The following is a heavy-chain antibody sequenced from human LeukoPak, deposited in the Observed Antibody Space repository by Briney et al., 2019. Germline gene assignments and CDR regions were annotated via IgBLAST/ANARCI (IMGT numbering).Heavy chain of an antibody. CDR2: IIPILGIA. D-gene: IGHD6-6*01. J-gene: IGHJ4*02. V-gene: IGHV1-69*04. CDR1: GGTFSSYA. CDR3: ASSFSEYSSSSSTGY. Sequence: ASVKVSCKASGGTFSSYAISWVRQAPGQGLEWMGRIIPILGIANYAQKFQGRVTITADKSTSTAYMELSSLRSEDTAVYYCASSFSEYSSSSSTGYWGQGTLVTVSS.